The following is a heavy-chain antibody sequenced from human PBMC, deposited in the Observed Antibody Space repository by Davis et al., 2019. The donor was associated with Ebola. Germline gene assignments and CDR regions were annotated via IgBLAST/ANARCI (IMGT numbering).Heavy chain of an antibody. J-gene: IGHJ6*03. V-gene: IGHV1-18*01. Sequence: ASVKVSCKASGGTFSSYAISWVRQAPGQGLEWMGWISAYNGNTNYAQKLQGRVTMTTDTSTSTAYMELRSLRSDDTAVYYCARSPGYCSSTSCDYYYMDVWGKGTTVTVSS. CDR2: ISAYNGNT. D-gene: IGHD2-2*01. CDR3: ARSPGYCSSTSCDYYYMDV. CDR1: GGTFSSYA.